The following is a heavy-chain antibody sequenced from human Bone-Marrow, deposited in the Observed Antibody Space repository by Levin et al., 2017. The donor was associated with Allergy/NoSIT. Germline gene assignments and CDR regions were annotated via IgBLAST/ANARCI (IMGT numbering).Heavy chain of an antibody. CDR1: GGSVSGDTYY. J-gene: IGHJ4*02. D-gene: IGHD1-1*01. CDR2: IDFSGNT. Sequence: NPSETLSLTCTVSGGSVSGDTYYWTWIRQPPGKGLEYIGFIDFSGNTYYNPSLKSRVTISIDPSKNQFSLKLSSVTAADTAVYYCARDRVNGYTTGTFRRGAYDYWGQGALVTVSS. CDR3: ARDRVNGYTTGTFRRGAYDY. V-gene: IGHV4-61*01.